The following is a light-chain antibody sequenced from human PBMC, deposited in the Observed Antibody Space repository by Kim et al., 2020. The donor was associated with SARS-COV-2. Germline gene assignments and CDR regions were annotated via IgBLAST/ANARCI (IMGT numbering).Light chain of an antibody. V-gene: IGKV1-5*03. CDR1: ESIDTW. CDR3: QHYIRFPHT. J-gene: IGKJ2*01. Sequence: IQMTQSPSTLSASVGDRVTITCRASESIDTWLAWYQQKPGKAPNLLIYQASSLRIGVPSRFRASGSGAEFTLTISSLQPEDFATYYCQHYIRFPHTFGQGTKLEI. CDR2: QAS.